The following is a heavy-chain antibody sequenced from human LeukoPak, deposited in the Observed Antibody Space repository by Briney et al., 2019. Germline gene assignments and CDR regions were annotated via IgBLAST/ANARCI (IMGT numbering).Heavy chain of an antibody. J-gene: IGHJ6*03. CDR3: AKDLSQTYYYYYMDV. V-gene: IGHV3-9*01. CDR1: GFIFDDYA. CDR2: ISWNSGST. Sequence: GGSLRLSCAASGFIFDDYAIHWVRQAPGKGLEWVSGISWNSGSTEYADSVKGRFTISRDKGKNSLYLQMNSLRAEDTAVYYCAKDLSQTYYYYYMDVWGKGTTVTVSS.